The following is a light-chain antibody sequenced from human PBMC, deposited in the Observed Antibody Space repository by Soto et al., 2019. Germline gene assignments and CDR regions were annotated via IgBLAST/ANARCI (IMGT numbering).Light chain of an antibody. Sequence: ELVLTQSPAPLSLSPGARATLSCRASQSVSSYLAWYQQKPGQAPRLLIYDASNRATGIPARFSGSGSGTDVTITISSLEPEDFAVYYCQQRSNWPWRFGQGTKVEIK. CDR3: QQRSNWPWR. V-gene: IGKV3-11*01. J-gene: IGKJ1*01. CDR1: QSVSSY. CDR2: DAS.